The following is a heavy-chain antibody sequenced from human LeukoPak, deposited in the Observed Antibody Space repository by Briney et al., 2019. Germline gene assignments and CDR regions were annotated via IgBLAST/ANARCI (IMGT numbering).Heavy chain of an antibody. CDR3: ARTRTTYYYGSGSYSYPDY. CDR2: IYWDDDK. Sequence: SGPTLVNPTQTLTLTCTFSGFSLSTSGVGVGWIRQPPGKALEWLALIYWDDDKRYSTSLKTRLTISKDTSKNQVVLTMTNMDPVDTATYYCARTRTTYYYGSGSYSYPDYWGQGTLVTVSS. CDR1: GFSLSTSGVG. V-gene: IGHV2-5*02. J-gene: IGHJ4*02. D-gene: IGHD3-10*01.